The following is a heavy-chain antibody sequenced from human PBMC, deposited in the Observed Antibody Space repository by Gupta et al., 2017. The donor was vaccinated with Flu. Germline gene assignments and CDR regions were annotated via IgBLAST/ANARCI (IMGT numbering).Heavy chain of an antibody. CDR2: ISYDGSNK. CDR1: GFTFSSYA. J-gene: IGHJ6*03. CDR3: ARVPSLEWLGDYYYYMDV. Sequence: QVQLVESGGGVVQPGRSLRLSCAASGFTFSSYAMHWVRQAPGKGLEWVAVISYDGSNKYYADSVKGRVTISRDNSKNTLYLQMNSLRAEDTAVYYCARVPSLEWLGDYYYYMDVWGKGTTVTVSS. D-gene: IGHD3-10*01. V-gene: IGHV3-30-3*01.